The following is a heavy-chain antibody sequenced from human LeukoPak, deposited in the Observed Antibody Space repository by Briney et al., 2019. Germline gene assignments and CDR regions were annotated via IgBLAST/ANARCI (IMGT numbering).Heavy chain of an antibody. CDR1: GGTFSSYA. V-gene: IGHV1-69*01. D-gene: IGHD5-18*01. J-gene: IGHJ3*02. CDR2: IIPIFGTA. Sequence: SVKFSCKASGGTFSSYAISWVRQAPGQGLEWMGGIIPIFGTANYAQKFQGRVTITADESTSTAYMELSSLRSEDTAVYYCATEGYRRNAFDIWGQGTMVTVSS. CDR3: ATEGYRRNAFDI.